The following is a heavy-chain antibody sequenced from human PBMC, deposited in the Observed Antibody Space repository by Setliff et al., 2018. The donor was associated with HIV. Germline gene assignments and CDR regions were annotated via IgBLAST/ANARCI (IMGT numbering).Heavy chain of an antibody. D-gene: IGHD3-10*01. CDR2: IYPGDSDT. V-gene: IGHV5-51*01. CDR3: ARHGQYGSGSYYNRPFDF. J-gene: IGHJ4*02. Sequence: GESLKISCKASGNSFTNSWVGWVRQMPDNGLECMGIIYPGDSDTRYSPSFEGQVTISADKSISTAYLQWSSLKASDTAMYYCARHGQYGSGSYYNRPFDFWGQGTLVTVSS. CDR1: GNSFTNSW.